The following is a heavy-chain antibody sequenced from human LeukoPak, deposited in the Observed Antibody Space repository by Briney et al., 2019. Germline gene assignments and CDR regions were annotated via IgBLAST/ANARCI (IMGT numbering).Heavy chain of an antibody. CDR2: IIPIFGTA. J-gene: IGHJ5*02. V-gene: IGHV1-69*05. CDR1: GGTFSSYA. CDR3: ARVQQLVRGANWFDP. Sequence: SVKVSCKASGGTFSSYAISWVRQAPGQGLEWMGGIIPIFGTANYAQKFQGRVTITTDESTSTAYMELSSLRSEATAVYYCARVQQLVRGANWFDPWGQGTLVTVSS. D-gene: IGHD6-13*01.